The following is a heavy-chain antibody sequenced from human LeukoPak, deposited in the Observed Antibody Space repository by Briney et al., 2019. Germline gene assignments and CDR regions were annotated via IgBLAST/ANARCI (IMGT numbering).Heavy chain of an antibody. CDR1: GGSISDYY. Sequence: SEILSLTCTVSGGSISDYYWNWIRQPPGKGLEWIGYIYYSGSTNYNPSLKSRVTISVDTSKNQFSLKLSSVTAADTAVYYCARGQRSCSGGSCYGPYFDYWGQGTLVTVSS. CDR3: ARGQRSCSGGSCYGPYFDY. D-gene: IGHD2-15*01. CDR2: IYYSGST. V-gene: IGHV4-59*12. J-gene: IGHJ4*02.